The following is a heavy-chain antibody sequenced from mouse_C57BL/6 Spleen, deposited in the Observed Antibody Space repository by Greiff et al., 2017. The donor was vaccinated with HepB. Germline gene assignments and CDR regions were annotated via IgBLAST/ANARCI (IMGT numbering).Heavy chain of an antibody. V-gene: IGHV1-7*01. CDR3: ARYYGSSYEGFAY. D-gene: IGHD1-1*01. CDR2: INPSSGYT. Sequence: QVQLKQSGAELAKPGASVKLSCKASGYTFTSYWMHWVKQRPGQGLEWIGYINPSSGYTKYNQKFKDKATLTADKSSSTAYMQLSSLTDEDSAVYYCARYYGSSYEGFAYWGQGTLVTVSA. J-gene: IGHJ3*01. CDR1: GYTFTSYW.